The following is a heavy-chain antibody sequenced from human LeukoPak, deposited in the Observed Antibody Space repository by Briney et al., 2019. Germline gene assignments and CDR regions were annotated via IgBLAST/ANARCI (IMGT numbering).Heavy chain of an antibody. CDR3: ARGMGDYVYYYYGMDV. CDR2: ISSSSIYI. CDR1: GFTFSSYS. D-gene: IGHD4-17*01. Sequence: GGSLRLSCAASGFTFSSYSMNWVRQAPGKGLGWGSPISSSSIYIYYADSVKGRFTISRDNAKNSLYLQMNSLRAEDTAVYYCARGMGDYVYYYYGMDVWGKGTTVTVSS. V-gene: IGHV3-21*01. J-gene: IGHJ6*04.